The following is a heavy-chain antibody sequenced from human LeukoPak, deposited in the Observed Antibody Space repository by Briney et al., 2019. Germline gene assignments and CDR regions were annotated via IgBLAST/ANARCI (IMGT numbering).Heavy chain of an antibody. D-gene: IGHD4-17*01. CDR3: ARIMTTLTTVEY. CDR2: ITSSSSTK. CDR1: GFAFSSHS. J-gene: IGHJ4*02. Sequence: GGSLRLSCAASGFAFSSHSMNWVRQAPGKGLEWVSYITSSSSTKYYADSVKGRFTISRDNAKNSLYLQMNSLRAEDTAVYYCARIMTTLTTVEYWGQGTLVTVSS. V-gene: IGHV3-48*01.